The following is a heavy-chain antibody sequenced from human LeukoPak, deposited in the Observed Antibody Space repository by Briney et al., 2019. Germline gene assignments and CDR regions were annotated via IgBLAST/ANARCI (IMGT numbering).Heavy chain of an antibody. Sequence: ETLSLTCTVSGGSISSYYWSWIRQPAGKGLEWIGRIHTSGSTNYSPSLKSRVTMSVDTSKNQFSLKLSSVTAADTAVYYCARDRYYYDSSARYFDYWGQGTLVTVSS. V-gene: IGHV4-4*07. CDR1: GGSISSYY. D-gene: IGHD3-22*01. CDR3: ARDRYYYDSSARYFDY. J-gene: IGHJ4*02. CDR2: IHTSGST.